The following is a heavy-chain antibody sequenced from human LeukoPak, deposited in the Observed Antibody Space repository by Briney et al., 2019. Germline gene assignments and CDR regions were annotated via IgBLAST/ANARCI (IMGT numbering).Heavy chain of an antibody. J-gene: IGHJ4*02. CDR1: GFTFSSYS. D-gene: IGHD1-26*01. CDR3: AREDNGSYRLDY. CDR2: ISSSSSYI. Sequence: PGGSLRLSCAASGFTFSSYSMNWVRQAPGKGLEWVSSISSSSSYIYYADSVKGRFTISRDNAKNSLYLQMNSLRAEDTAVYYCAREDNGSYRLDYWGQGTLVTVSS. V-gene: IGHV3-21*01.